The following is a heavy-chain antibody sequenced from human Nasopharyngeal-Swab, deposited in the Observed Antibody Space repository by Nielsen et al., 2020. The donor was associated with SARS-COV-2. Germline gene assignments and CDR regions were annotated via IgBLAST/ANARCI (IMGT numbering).Heavy chain of an antibody. V-gene: IGHV3-23*01. D-gene: IGHD5-24*01. Sequence: WIRQSPGKGLEWVSAISGSGGSTYYADSVKGRFTISRDNSKNTLYLQMNSLRVEDTAVYYCARSRGRDGYNYAFDIWGQGTMVTVSS. CDR3: ARSRGRDGYNYAFDI. J-gene: IGHJ3*02. CDR2: ISGSGGST.